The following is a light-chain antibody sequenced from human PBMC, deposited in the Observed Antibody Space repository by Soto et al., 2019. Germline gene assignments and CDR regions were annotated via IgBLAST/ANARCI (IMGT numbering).Light chain of an antibody. Sequence: EIVLTQAPGTLSLSPGKRTTLSCRASQSVSRSYLAWYQQKPGQAPRLLIHGVSSRATGIPDRFSGSGAGTDCTLTISRLDPEDFAVYYCHQYGNSPWTFGQGTKVEIK. J-gene: IGKJ1*01. CDR1: QSVSRSY. CDR3: HQYGNSPWT. CDR2: GVS. V-gene: IGKV3-20*01.